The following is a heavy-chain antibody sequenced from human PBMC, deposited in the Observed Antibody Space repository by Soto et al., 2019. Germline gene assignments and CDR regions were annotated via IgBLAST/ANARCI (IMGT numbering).Heavy chain of an antibody. CDR3: AKAYSSSSRGIMEV. D-gene: IGHD6-6*01. J-gene: IGHJ6*02. V-gene: IGHV3-23*01. CDR1: GFTFSSYA. Sequence: EVQLLESGGGLVQPGGSLRLSCAASGFTFSSYAMSWVRQAPGKGLEWVSAISGSGGSTYYADSVKGQFTISRDNSKNTLYLQMNSLRAEDTAVYYCAKAYSSSSRGIMEVWGHGNTVTVSS. CDR2: ISGSGGST.